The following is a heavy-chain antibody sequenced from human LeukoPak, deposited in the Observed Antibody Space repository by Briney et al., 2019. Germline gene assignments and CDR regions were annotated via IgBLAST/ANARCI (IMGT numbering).Heavy chain of an antibody. CDR1: GFTFTNYW. CDR3: ARSQSGVFDV. Sequence: GGSLRLSGVVSGFTFTNYWRQWVGQVPGRGRVWVARMNSDGTSIIHADSVKGRFTISRDNAENTLYLQMNSLRPEDTALYYCARSQSGVFDVWGQGTMVIVSS. J-gene: IGHJ3*01. D-gene: IGHD2-15*01. V-gene: IGHV3-74*01. CDR2: MNSDGTSI.